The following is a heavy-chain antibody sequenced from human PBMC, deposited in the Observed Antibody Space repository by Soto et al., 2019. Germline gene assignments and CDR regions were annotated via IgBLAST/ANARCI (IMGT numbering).Heavy chain of an antibody. Sequence: KASETLSLTCAVYGGSFSGYYWSWIRQPPGKGLEWIGYIYYSGSTNYNPSLKSRLTISVDTSKNQFSLKLTSVTAADTAVYYCARGLVRGVHYYYYGLDVWGQGTTVTVSS. D-gene: IGHD3-10*01. CDR1: GGSFSGYY. J-gene: IGHJ6*02. CDR2: IYYSGST. CDR3: ARGLVRGVHYYYYGLDV. V-gene: IGHV4-59*01.